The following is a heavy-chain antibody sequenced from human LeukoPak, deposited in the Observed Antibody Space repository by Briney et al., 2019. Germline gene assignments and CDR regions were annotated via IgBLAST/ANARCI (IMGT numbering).Heavy chain of an antibody. Sequence: ASVKVSCKASGYTFTSYYMHWVRQAPGQGLEWMGWISAYNGNTNYAQKLQGRVTMTTDTSTSTAYMELRSLRSDDTAVYYCASSGGCSSTSCYILDYYYGMDVWGQGTTVTVSS. J-gene: IGHJ6*02. CDR1: GYTFTSYY. V-gene: IGHV1-18*04. CDR3: ASSGGCSSTSCYILDYYYGMDV. CDR2: ISAYNGNT. D-gene: IGHD2-2*02.